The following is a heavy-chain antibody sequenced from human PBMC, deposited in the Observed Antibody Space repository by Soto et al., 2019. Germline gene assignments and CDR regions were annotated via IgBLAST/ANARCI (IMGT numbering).Heavy chain of an antibody. J-gene: IGHJ4*02. CDR2: IYPGDSDT. Sequence: RGESLKISCKGSGYDFSRYWIAWVRQMPGKGLEWMGMIYPGDSDTTYSPSFQGQVTFSADKSINTAYLQWNSLKAPDSAMYYCARRLGIAVAGEGLDFWGQGTLVTVSS. D-gene: IGHD6-19*01. V-gene: IGHV5-51*01. CDR3: ARRLGIAVAGEGLDF. CDR1: GYDFSRYW.